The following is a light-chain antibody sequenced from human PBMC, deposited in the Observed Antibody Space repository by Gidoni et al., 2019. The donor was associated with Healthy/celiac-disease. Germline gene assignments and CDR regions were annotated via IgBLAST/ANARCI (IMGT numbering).Light chain of an antibody. CDR3: QQDYSTPRT. Sequence: DIVMTQSPDSLAVSLGERATINCKSSQRVLYSSNNKNYLAWYQHKPGQPPKLLIYWASTRESGVPDRFSGSGSGTDFTLTISSLQAEDVAVYYCQQDYSTPRTFGGGTKVEIK. J-gene: IGKJ4*01. CDR2: WAS. CDR1: QRVLYSSNNKNY. V-gene: IGKV4-1*01.